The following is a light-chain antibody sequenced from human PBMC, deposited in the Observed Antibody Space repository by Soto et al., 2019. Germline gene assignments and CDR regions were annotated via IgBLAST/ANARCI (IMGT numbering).Light chain of an antibody. J-gene: IGLJ1*01. CDR2: YDS. V-gene: IGLV3-21*04. Sequence: SYELTQPHSLSVAPGRTAKITCGGANIESKSVHWYQQKPGQAPVLVMYYDSDRPSGIPERFSGSNSGNTATLTISRVEDGDEADYYCQVWDNSSEHYVFGTGTKLTVL. CDR1: NIESKS. CDR3: QVWDNSSEHYV.